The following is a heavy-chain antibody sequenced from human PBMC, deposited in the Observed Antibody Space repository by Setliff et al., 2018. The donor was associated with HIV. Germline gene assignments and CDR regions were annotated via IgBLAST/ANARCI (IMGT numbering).Heavy chain of an antibody. CDR3: AKDYTPTFWEYNWFDV. CDR2: ISGSGDRT. V-gene: IGHV3-23*01. J-gene: IGHJ5*02. CDR1: GFTFSSYE. D-gene: IGHD3-16*01. Sequence: PGGSLRLSCEGSGFTFSSYEMNWVRQAPGKGLEWVSGISGSGDRTFYAHSVKGRFTISRDNSRNTLYLEMNNLRAEDTALYYCAKDYTPTFWEYNWFDVWGQGTQVTVSS.